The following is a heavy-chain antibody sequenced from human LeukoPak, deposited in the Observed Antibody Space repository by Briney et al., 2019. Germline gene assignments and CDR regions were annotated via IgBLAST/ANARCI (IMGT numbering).Heavy chain of an antibody. CDR1: GFTFSSYG. D-gene: IGHD3-22*01. Sequence: GGSLRLSCAASGFTFSSYGMHWVRQAPGKGLEWVAFIRYDGSNKYYADSVKGRFTISRDNSKNTLYLQMNSLRAEDTAVYYCAKGEGNYYYDSSGYYADWGQGTLVTVSS. CDR2: IRYDGSNK. V-gene: IGHV3-30*02. J-gene: IGHJ4*02. CDR3: AKGEGNYYYDSSGYYAD.